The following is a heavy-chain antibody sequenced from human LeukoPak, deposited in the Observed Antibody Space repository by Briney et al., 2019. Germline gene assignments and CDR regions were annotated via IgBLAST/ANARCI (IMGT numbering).Heavy chain of an antibody. CDR1: GFTFSSSA. D-gene: IGHD2-15*01. J-gene: IGHJ4*02. Sequence: GGSLRLSCAASGFTFSSSAMSWVRQAPGKGLEWVSAISNNGGYTYYADSVQGRLTISRDNSKSTLCLQMNSLRAEDTAVYYCAKQLGYCSDGSCYFPYWGQGTLVTVSS. CDR2: ISNNGGYT. V-gene: IGHV3-23*01. CDR3: AKQLGYCSDGSCYFPY.